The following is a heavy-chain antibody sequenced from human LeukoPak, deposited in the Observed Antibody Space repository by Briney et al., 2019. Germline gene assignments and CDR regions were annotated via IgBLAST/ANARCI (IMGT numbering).Heavy chain of an antibody. CDR1: GGSISSHY. V-gene: IGHV4-59*11. J-gene: IGHJ6*03. CDR3: ARVGHQSIRTYYYYYMDV. Sequence: KPSETLSLTCTVSGGSISSHYRSWIRQPPGKGLEWIGYIYYSGSTNYNPSLKSRVTISVDTSKNQFSLKLSSVTAADTAVYYCARVGHQSIRTYYYYYMDVWGKGTTVTVSS. D-gene: IGHD6-6*01. CDR2: IYYSGST.